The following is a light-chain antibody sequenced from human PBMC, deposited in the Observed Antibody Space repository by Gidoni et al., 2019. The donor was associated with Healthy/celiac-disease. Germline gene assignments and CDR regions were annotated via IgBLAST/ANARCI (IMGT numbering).Light chain of an antibody. Sequence: QSALTQPASVSGSPGQSITISCNGTSSDVGGYNYVYWYQQHPGKAPKLMIYDVSNRPTGVSNRFSSSKSGNTASLTISGLQAEDEADYYCSSYTSSSTLEVFGTGTKVTVL. J-gene: IGLJ1*01. CDR1: SSDVGGYNY. CDR3: SSYTSSSTLEV. V-gene: IGLV2-14*01. CDR2: DVS.